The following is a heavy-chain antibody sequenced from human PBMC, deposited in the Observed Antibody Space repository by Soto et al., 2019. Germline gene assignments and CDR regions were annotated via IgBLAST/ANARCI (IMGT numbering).Heavy chain of an antibody. V-gene: IGHV3-48*04. CDR2: ISDDSSTI. D-gene: IGHD3-22*01. J-gene: IGHJ1*01. CDR3: ARADVTTTWYSGFFQH. CDR1: GFTFSIYS. Sequence: PGGSLRLSCAASGFTFSIYSMHWVRRAPGKGLEWVSYISDDSSTINYADSVKGRFTISRDNAKNSPYLQMNSLRGEDTAVYYCARADVTTTWYSGFFQHWGQGTLVTVSS.